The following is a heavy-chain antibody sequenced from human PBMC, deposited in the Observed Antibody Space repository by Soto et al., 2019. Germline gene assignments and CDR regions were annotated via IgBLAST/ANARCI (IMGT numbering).Heavy chain of an antibody. V-gene: IGHV4-39*01. Sequence: QLQLQESGPGLVKPSETLSLTCTVSGGSISSSSYYWGWIRQPPGKGLEWIGSIYYSGSTYYNPSRKSRVTISVDTSKNQFSLKLSSVTAADTAVYYCARHRGRNVRDAFDIWGQGTMVTVSS. J-gene: IGHJ3*02. CDR2: IYYSGST. CDR3: ARHRGRNVRDAFDI. CDR1: GGSISSSSYY. D-gene: IGHD3-10*01.